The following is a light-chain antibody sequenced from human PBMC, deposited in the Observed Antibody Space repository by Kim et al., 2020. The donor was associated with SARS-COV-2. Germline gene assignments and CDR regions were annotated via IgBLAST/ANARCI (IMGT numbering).Light chain of an antibody. CDR2: AAS. CDR1: QSISNY. J-gene: IGKJ4*01. Sequence: ACVGDRVTITCRASQSISNYLDWYQQKPGKVPKLLIYAASTLQSGVPSQFSGSGSGTDFTLTISSLQPEDVATYYCQKYNSAPLTFGGGTKVDIK. CDR3: QKYNSAPLT. V-gene: IGKV1-27*01.